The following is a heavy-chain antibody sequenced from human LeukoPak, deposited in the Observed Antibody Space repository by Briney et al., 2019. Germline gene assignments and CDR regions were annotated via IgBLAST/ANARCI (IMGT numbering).Heavy chain of an antibody. V-gene: IGHV4-34*01. D-gene: IGHD5-24*01. CDR3: ARLESHNFDY. Sequence: PSETLSLTCAVYGGSFSGYYWSWIRQPPGKGLEWIGSIYHSGSTYYNPSLKSRVTISVDTSKNQFSLKLSSVTAADTAVYYCARLESHNFDYWGQGTLVTVSS. CDR1: GGSFSGYY. J-gene: IGHJ4*02. CDR2: IYHSGST.